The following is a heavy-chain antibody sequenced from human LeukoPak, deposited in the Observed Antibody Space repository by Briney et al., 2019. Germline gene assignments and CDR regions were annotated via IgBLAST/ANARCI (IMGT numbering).Heavy chain of an antibody. CDR1: GGTFNSYA. CDR2: IIPIFGIA. D-gene: IGHD4-23*01. CDR3: ARETLTTVVTPSYYFDY. Sequence: GASVKVSCKASGGTFNSYAINWVRQAPGQGLEWMGRIIPIFGIANYAQKFQGRVTITADKSTSTAYMELSSLRSEDTAVYYCARETLTTVVTPSYYFDYWGQGTLVTVSS. V-gene: IGHV1-69*04. J-gene: IGHJ4*02.